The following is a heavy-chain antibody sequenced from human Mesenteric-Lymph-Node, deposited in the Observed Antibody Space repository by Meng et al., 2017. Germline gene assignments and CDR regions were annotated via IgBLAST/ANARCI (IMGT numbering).Heavy chain of an antibody. CDR1: GGSMSSGNYY. Sequence: QGPLQESGPGLVEPSQPLSLTCTVSGGSMSSGNYYWSWIRQPPGKGLEWIGYIHHSGSAYYNPSLKSRVSISVDTSKNQFSLNLNSMTAADTAVYYCASFDHIPRRNYFDYWGQGTLVTVFS. J-gene: IGHJ4*02. V-gene: IGHV4-30-4*01. D-gene: IGHD2-21*01. CDR3: ASFDHIPRRNYFDY. CDR2: IHHSGSA.